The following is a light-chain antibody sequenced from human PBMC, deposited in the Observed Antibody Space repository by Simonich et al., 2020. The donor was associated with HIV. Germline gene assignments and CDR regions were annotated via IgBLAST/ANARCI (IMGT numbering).Light chain of an antibody. J-gene: IGKJ2*01. V-gene: IGKV1-39*01. CDR1: KSINTY. Sequence: TQSPAFQSVTPKEKVTITCRASKSINTYLNWYQHKPGKAPKLLIYAASSLQGGVPSRFSGSGSGTDFTLTISSLQPEDFATYYCQQSYITLPYTFGQGTKLEIK. CDR3: QQSYITLPYT. CDR2: AAS.